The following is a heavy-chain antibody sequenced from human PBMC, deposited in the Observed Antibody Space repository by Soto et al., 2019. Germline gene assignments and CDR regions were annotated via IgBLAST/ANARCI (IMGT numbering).Heavy chain of an antibody. CDR1: GGSISSGGYY. J-gene: IGHJ4*02. D-gene: IGHD2-2*01. Sequence: SETLSLTCTVSGGSISSGGYYWSWIRQHPGKGLEWIGYIYYSGSTYYNPSLKSRVTISVDTSKNQFSLKLSSVTAADTAVYYCARVGAMALYFDYWGQGTLVTVSS. CDR2: IYYSGST. V-gene: IGHV4-31*03. CDR3: ARVGAMALYFDY.